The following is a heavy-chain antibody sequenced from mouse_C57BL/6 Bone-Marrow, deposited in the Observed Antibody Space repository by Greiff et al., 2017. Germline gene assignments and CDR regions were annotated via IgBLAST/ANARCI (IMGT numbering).Heavy chain of an antibody. V-gene: IGHV1-54*01. CDR1: GYTFTSYC. D-gene: IGHD2-3*01. J-gene: IGHJ2*01. CDR2: IYPGSGST. CDR3: GAAGKNYSMDY. Sequence: QVQLQQSGAELVRPGASVKLSCKASGYTFTSYCIDWVKQRPGQGLEWIGVIYPGSGSTNYNEKFKGKATLTADKSSSTAYMQLRSLTSEDSAVYFCGAAGKNYSMDYWGQGTTLTVSS.